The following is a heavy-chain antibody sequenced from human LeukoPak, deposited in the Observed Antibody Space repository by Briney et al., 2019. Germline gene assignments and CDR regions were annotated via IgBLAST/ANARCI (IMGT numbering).Heavy chain of an antibody. D-gene: IGHD6-6*01. J-gene: IGHJ4*02. CDR3: ARDQRVTGRPDIDY. Sequence: GSLRLSCAASGFTFRNHWMHWVRQTPGKGLVWVSRISSDGSSTTYADSVKGRFTISRDNAKNTLYLQMNNLRAEDTAMYYCARDQRVTGRPDIDYWGQGTLVIVSS. V-gene: IGHV3-74*03. CDR1: GFTFRNHW. CDR2: ISSDGSST.